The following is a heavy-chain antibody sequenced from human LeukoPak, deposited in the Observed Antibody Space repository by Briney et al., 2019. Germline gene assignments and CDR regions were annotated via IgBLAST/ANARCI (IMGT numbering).Heavy chain of an antibody. Sequence: SETLSLTCTVSGGSVSSGSYYWTWIRQPPGKGLEGIGNIYYSGSTNYNPSLKGRVTISVDTSKNQFSLKLSSVTAADAALYYCARDTTYCSGTSCYRGYFDLWGRGTLVTVSS. CDR3: ARDTTYCSGTSCYRGYFDL. CDR2: IYYSGST. D-gene: IGHD2-2*01. CDR1: GGSVSSGSYY. J-gene: IGHJ2*01. V-gene: IGHV4-61*01.